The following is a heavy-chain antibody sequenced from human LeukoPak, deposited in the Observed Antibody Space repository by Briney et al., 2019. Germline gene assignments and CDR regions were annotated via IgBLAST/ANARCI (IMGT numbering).Heavy chain of an antibody. CDR2: FDPEDGET. V-gene: IGHV1-24*01. Sequence: ASVKVSCKVSGYTLTELSMHWVRQAPGKGLEWMGGFDPEDGETIYAQKFQGRVTMTEDTSTDTAYMELSSLRSEDTAVYYCATGGVATSWYLWRDAFDIWGQGTMVSVSS. CDR1: GYTLTELS. CDR3: ATGGVATSWYLWRDAFDI. J-gene: IGHJ3*02. D-gene: IGHD5-12*01.